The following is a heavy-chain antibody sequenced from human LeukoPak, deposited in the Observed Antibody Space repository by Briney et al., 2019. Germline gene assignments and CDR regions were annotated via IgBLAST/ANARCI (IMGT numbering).Heavy chain of an antibody. CDR2: IKQDGSEK. Sequence: PGGSLRLSCAASGFTFSSYWMSWVRQAPGKGLEWVANIKQDGSEKYYVDSVKGRFTISRDNSKNSLYLQMNSLRAEDTALYYCAKESSHYFDYWGQGTLVTVSS. CDR3: AKESSHYFDY. CDR1: GFTFSSYW. J-gene: IGHJ4*02. V-gene: IGHV3-7*03.